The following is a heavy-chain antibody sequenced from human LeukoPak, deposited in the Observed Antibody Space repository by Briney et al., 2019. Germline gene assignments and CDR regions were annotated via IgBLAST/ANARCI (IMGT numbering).Heavy chain of an antibody. D-gene: IGHD1-26*01. Sequence: SETLSLTCTVSGGSISSGGYYWSWIRQPPGKGLEWIGYIYHSGSTYYNPSLKSRVTISVDRSKNQFSLKLSSVTAADTAVYYCARVGSYPYYFDYWGQGTLVTVSS. CDR2: IYHSGST. V-gene: IGHV4-30-2*01. CDR1: GGSISSGGYY. J-gene: IGHJ4*02. CDR3: ARVGSYPYYFDY.